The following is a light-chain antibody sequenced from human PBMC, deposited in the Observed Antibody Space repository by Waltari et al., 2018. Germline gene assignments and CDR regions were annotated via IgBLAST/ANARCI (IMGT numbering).Light chain of an antibody. V-gene: IGLV2-23*02. CDR3: CSYAGSSTSHVV. Sequence: QSALTQPASVSGSPGQSITISCTGTSSDVGSYNLVSWYQQHPGKAPNLRIYEVSERPSGVSNRFSGSKSGNTAALTISGRQAEDEADYYCCSYAGSSTSHVVFGGGTKLTVL. CDR2: EVS. J-gene: IGLJ2*01. CDR1: SSDVGSYNL.